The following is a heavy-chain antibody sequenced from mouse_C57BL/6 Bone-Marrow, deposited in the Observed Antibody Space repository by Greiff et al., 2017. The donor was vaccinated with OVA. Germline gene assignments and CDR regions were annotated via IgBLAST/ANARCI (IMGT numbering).Heavy chain of an antibody. V-gene: IGHV1-26*01. J-gene: IGHJ2*01. CDR2: INPNNGGT. Sequence: EVQLQQSGPELVKPGASVKISCKASGYTFTDYYMNWVKQSPGKSLEWIGDINPNNGGTSYNQQFKGKATLTVDKSSSTAYMELRSLTSEDSAVYYCARSGCGSYFDYWGQGTTLTVAS. CDR3: ARSGCGSYFDY. D-gene: IGHD3-2*02. CDR1: GYTFTDYY.